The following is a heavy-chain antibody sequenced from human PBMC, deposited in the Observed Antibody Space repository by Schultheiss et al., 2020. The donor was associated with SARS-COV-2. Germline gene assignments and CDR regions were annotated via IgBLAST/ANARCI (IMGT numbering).Heavy chain of an antibody. J-gene: IGHJ4*02. CDR1: GFTFSSYA. Sequence: GGSLRLSCAASGFTFSSYAMHWVRQAPGKGLEWVAVIWYDGSNKYYADSVKGRFTISRDNSKNTLYLQMNSLRPEDTAVYYCAKSTTVTKWSLDYWGQGTLVTVSS. CDR3: AKSTTVTKWSLDY. V-gene: IGHV3-30*01. CDR2: IWYDGSNK. D-gene: IGHD4-11*01.